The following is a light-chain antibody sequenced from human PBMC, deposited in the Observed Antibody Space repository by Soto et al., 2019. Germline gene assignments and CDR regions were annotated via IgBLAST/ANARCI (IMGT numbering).Light chain of an antibody. V-gene: IGLV2-8*01. Sequence: QSALTQPPSASGSPGQSVTISCTGTSSDVGGYKYVSWYQQHPGKAPKLMIYEVTKRPSGVPDRFSGSKSGNTASLTVSGLQAEDEADYYCSSYADSNTLVIFGGGTQLTVL. CDR1: SSDVGGYKY. CDR2: EVT. CDR3: SSYADSNTLVI. J-gene: IGLJ2*01.